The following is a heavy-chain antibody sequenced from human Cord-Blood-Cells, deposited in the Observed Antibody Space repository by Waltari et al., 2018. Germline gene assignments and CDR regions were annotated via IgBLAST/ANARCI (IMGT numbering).Heavy chain of an antibody. CDR3: ARILGGDPLEIFDL. D-gene: IGHD2-21*01. CDR2: ISWNSGSI. Sequence: LEWVSGISWNSGSIGYADSVKGRFTISRDNAKNSLYLQMNSLRAEDMALYYCARILGGDPLEIFDLWGRGTLVTVSS. V-gene: IGHV3-9*03. J-gene: IGHJ2*01.